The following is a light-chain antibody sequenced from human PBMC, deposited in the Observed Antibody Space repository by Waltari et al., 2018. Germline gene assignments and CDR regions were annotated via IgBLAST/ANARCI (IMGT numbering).Light chain of an antibody. CDR2: GNS. J-gene: IGLJ1*01. CDR3: QSYDSSLSGSYV. Sequence: QSVLTQPPSVSGAPGQRVTISCTGRSSNLGAGYAVHLYQQVPGTAPKVLIYGNSNRPSGVPDRFSGSKSGTSASLAITGLQAEDEADYYCQSYDSSLSGSYVFGTGTKVTVL. CDR1: SSNLGAGYA. V-gene: IGLV1-40*01.